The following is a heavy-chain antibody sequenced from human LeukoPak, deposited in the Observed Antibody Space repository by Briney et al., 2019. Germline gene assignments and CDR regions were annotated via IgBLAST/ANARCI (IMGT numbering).Heavy chain of an antibody. V-gene: IGHV3-23*01. CDR2: IGSSGSSI. CDR1: GFAFSSYA. D-gene: IGHD6-13*01. J-gene: IGHJ4*03. Sequence: PGGSLRLSCAASGFAFSSYAMTWVRQAPGKGLEWVSAIGSSGSSIYYADSVKGRFTISRDNSKNTLYLQMNSLGAEDTALYYCAKRERERISWYFFDYWGQGTMVTVSS. CDR3: AKRERERISWYFFDY.